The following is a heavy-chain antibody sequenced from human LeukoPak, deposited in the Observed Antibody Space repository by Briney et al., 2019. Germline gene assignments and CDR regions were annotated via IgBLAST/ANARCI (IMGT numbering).Heavy chain of an antibody. V-gene: IGHV3-9*03. Sequence: GRSLRLSCAASGFTFDDYAMHWVRQAPGKGLEWVSGISWNSGSIGYADSVKGRFTISRDNAKNSLYLQMNSLRAEDMALYYCAKDLYSSSWYYFXXWGQXTLVTV. CDR2: ISWNSGSI. CDR3: AKDLYSSSWYYFXX. J-gene: IGHJ4*02. D-gene: IGHD6-13*01. CDR1: GFTFDDYA.